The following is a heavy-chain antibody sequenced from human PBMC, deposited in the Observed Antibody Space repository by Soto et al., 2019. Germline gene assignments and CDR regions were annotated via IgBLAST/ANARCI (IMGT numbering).Heavy chain of an antibody. CDR1: GYTFSSYD. V-gene: IGHV1-2*04. D-gene: IGHD3-9*01. J-gene: IGHJ6*02. CDR3: ARSIDYDILTGYSHYYYYGMDV. CDR2: INPNSGGT. Sequence: GASVKVSCKASGYTFSSYDINWVRQAPGQGLEWMGWINPNSGGTNYAQKFQGWVTMTRDTPISTAYMELSRLRSDDTAVYYCARSIDYDILTGYSHYYYYGMDVWGQGTTVTVSS.